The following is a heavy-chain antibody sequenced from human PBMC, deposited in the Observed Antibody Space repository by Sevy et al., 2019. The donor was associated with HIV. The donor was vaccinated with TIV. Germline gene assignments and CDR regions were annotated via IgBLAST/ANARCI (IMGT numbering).Heavy chain of an antibody. Sequence: GGSLRLSCVVSGFTFSNAWMYWVRQAPGKGLEWVGRIKSKTDGGTTDYIAPVRSRVVISREDSRDTVYLQMNSLKTEDTAVYYCNTDLAYGDYWKGYWGQGTLVTVSS. CDR1: GFTFSNAW. CDR3: NTDLAYGDYWKGY. V-gene: IGHV3-15*01. J-gene: IGHJ4*02. CDR2: IKSKTDGGTT. D-gene: IGHD4-17*01.